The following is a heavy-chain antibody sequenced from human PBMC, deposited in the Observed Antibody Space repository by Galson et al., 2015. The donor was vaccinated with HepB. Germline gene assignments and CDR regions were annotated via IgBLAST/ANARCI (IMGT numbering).Heavy chain of an antibody. Sequence: TLSLTCTVSGGSISSGGYYWSWIRQHPGKGLEWIGYIYYSGSTYYNPSLKSRVTISVDTSKNQFSLKLSSVTAADTAVYYCARGDIVVVPAATDWYFDLWGRGTLVTVSS. CDR3: ARGDIVVVPAATDWYFDL. J-gene: IGHJ2*01. D-gene: IGHD2-2*01. V-gene: IGHV4-31*03. CDR1: GGSISSGGYY. CDR2: IYYSGST.